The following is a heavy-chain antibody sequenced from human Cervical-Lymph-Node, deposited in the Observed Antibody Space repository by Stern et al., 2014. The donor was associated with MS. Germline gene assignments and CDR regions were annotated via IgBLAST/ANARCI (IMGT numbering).Heavy chain of an antibody. CDR1: GFTFSSYG. D-gene: IGHD2-15*01. Sequence: VQLVESGGGVVQPGRSLRLSCAASGFTFSSYGMHWVRQAPGKGLEWVAVIWYDGSNKYYADSVKGRFTIYRDNSKNTLYLQMNSLRAEDTAVYYCARDRHDLGYCSGGSCYLPDYWGQGTLVTVSS. J-gene: IGHJ4*02. CDR3: ARDRHDLGYCSGGSCYLPDY. CDR2: IWYDGSNK. V-gene: IGHV3-33*01.